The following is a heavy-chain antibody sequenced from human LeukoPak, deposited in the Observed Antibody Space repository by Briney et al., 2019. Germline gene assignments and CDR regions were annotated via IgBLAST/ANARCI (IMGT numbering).Heavy chain of an antibody. V-gene: IGHV1-18*01. CDR3: ARGLGATTFACFDY. D-gene: IGHD1-26*01. J-gene: IGHJ4*02. Sequence: ASVKVSCKASGYTLTTSGISWVRQAPGQGLEWMGWISPYNGNTNYAQTVQGRVTMTTDTSPSTAHMELRTLRSDDAAVYYCARGLGATTFACFDYWGQGTLVTVSS. CDR1: GYTLTTSG. CDR2: ISPYNGNT.